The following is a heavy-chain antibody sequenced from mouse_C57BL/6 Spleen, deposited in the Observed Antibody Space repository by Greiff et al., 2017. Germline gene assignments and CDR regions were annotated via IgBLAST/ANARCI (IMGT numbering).Heavy chain of an antibody. CDR1: GYSFTGYF. D-gene: IGHD1-1*01. CDR3: ARPLYYGSSPWYFDV. Sequence: EVHLVESGPELVKPGDSVKISCKASGYSFTGYFMNWVMQSHGTSLEWIGRINPYNGDTFYNQKFKGKATLTVDNSSSTAHMELRSLTSEDSAVYYCARPLYYGSSPWYFDVWGTGTTVTVSS. V-gene: IGHV1-20*01. J-gene: IGHJ1*03. CDR2: INPYNGDT.